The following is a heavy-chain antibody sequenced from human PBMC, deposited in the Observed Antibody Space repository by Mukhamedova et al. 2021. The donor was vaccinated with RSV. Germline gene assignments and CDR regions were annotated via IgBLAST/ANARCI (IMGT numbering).Heavy chain of an antibody. D-gene: IGHD2-21*02. CDR3: ARDGDLVTDTAKFD. J-gene: IGHJ4*01. CDR2: VSYDGSNK. V-gene: IGHV3-30*19. CDR1: GFTLSSYG. Sequence: GFTLSSYGMHWVRQAPGKGLERVAVVSYDGSNKYYADSVKGRFTVSRDNSKNTLYLQMNSVRAEDTAVYYCARDGDLVTDTAKFD.